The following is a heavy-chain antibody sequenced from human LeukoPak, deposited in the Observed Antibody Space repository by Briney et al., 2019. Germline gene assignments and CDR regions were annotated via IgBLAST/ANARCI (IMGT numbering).Heavy chain of an antibody. CDR2: ISYDGSNK. V-gene: IGHV3-30-3*01. J-gene: IGHJ4*02. Sequence: PGGSLRLSCAASGFTFSSYAMHWVRQAPGKGLEWVAVISYDGSNKYYADSVKGRFTISRDNSKNTLYLQMNSLRAEDTAVYYCATGDVDTAMVQYYFDYWGQGTLVTVSS. CDR1: GFTFSSYA. D-gene: IGHD5-18*01. CDR3: ATGDVDTAMVQYYFDY.